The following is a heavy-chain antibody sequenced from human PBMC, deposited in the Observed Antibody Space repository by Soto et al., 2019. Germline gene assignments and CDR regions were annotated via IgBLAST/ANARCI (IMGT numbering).Heavy chain of an antibody. V-gene: IGHV1-18*01. J-gene: IGHJ6*02. CDR3: ARGGYYDNDWVKLRDYGLDV. CDR1: GYTFIRYG. D-gene: IGHD3-16*01. Sequence: QVQLVQSAGEMKKPGASVQVSCKASGYTFIRYGITWVRQAPGQGFEWMGWISPYDDSTIYAQKLQGRVTMTADTSTRIVNRTVRSLESDDTAVYYCARGGYYDNDWVKLRDYGLDVWGQGTSVTVS. CDR2: ISPYDDST.